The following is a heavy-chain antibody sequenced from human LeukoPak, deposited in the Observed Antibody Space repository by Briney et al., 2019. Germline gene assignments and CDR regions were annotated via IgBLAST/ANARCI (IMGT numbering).Heavy chain of an antibody. D-gene: IGHD1-1*01. J-gene: IGHJ4*02. CDR2: IYTSGST. Sequence: SQTLSLTCTVSGGSISSGSYYWSWIRQPAGKGLEWIGRIYTSGSTNYNPSLKSRVTISVDTSKNQFSLKLSSVTAADTAVYYCARRGDRNDVYDYWGQGTLVTVSS. CDR1: GGSISSGSYY. CDR3: ARRGDRNDVYDY. V-gene: IGHV4-61*02.